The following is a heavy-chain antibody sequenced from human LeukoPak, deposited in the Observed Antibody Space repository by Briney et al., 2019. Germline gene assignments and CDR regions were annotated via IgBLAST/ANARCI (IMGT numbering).Heavy chain of an antibody. D-gene: IGHD2-15*01. CDR3: AMYWATHNWFDP. V-gene: IGHV4-39*02. Sequence: SDTLSLTCIVSGGSITSSSYYGGWIRHPPRKGLEWSGSIYYGGSTYYNPPLKSRATLSVDSTHNHFPLKRTAVAAANAAFYYRAMYWATHNWFDPWGQGTLVTVSS. CDR2: IYYGGST. CDR1: GGSITSSSYY. J-gene: IGHJ5*02.